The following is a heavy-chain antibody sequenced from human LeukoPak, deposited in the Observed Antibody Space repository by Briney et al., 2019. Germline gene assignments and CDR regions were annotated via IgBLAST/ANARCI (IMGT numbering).Heavy chain of an antibody. CDR2: IYYSGST. D-gene: IGHD4-17*01. CDR3: AGVAYGDSTGCFDY. Sequence: PSETLSLTCTVSGGSISSYYWSWIRQPPGKGLEWIGYIYYSGSTNYNPSLKSRVTISVDTSKNQFSLKLSSVTAADTAVYYCAGVAYGDSTGCFDYWGQGTLVTVSS. V-gene: IGHV4-59*01. CDR1: GGSISSYY. J-gene: IGHJ4*02.